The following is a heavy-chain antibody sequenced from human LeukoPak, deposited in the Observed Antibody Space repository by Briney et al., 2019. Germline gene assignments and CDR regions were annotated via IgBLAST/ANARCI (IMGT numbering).Heavy chain of an antibody. V-gene: IGHV3-74*01. Sequence: GGSPRFSCAASGFTFTNYWMHWVRQAPGMGLVWVSRLPPDELGIIYADSVKGRFTISRDNAKNSLYLQMNSLRAEDTAVYFCARDQEGYWGQGTLVTVSS. CDR2: LPPDELGI. CDR3: ARDQEGY. J-gene: IGHJ4*02. CDR1: GFTFTNYW.